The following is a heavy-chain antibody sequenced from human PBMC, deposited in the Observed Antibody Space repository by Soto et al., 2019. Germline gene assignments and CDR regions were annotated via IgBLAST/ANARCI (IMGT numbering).Heavy chain of an antibody. J-gene: IGHJ4*02. Sequence: LRLSCAASGFTFSSYAMSWVRQAPGKGLEWVSAISGSGGSTYYADSVKGRFTISRDNSKNTLYLQMNSLRAEDTAVYYCAKDQRMTTVTTLDYWGQGTLVTVSS. CDR3: AKDQRMTTVTTLDY. CDR1: GFTFSSYA. CDR2: ISGSGGST. D-gene: IGHD4-17*01. V-gene: IGHV3-23*01.